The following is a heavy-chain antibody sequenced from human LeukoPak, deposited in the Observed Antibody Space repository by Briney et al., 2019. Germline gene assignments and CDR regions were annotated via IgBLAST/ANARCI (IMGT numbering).Heavy chain of an antibody. CDR2: INLNSGGT. Sequence: ASVKVSCKTSGYTFTGYYMHWMRQAPGQGLEWMGWINLNSGGTNYAQKFQGRVIMTRDTSTSTAYMELNRLRFDDTAVYYCASWAGGNEPIASFDYWGPGTLVTVSS. J-gene: IGHJ4*02. D-gene: IGHD1-14*01. V-gene: IGHV1-2*02. CDR3: ASWAGGNEPIASFDY. CDR1: GYTFTGYY.